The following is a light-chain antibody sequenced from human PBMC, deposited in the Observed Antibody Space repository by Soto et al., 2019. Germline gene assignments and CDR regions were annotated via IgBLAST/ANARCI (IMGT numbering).Light chain of an antibody. CDR1: QSVSGW. CDR2: DVS. CDR3: QQYESFSAT. J-gene: IGKJ1*01. Sequence: IQMTQSPSALSASVGATVTITCRASQSVSGWLAWYQQKPGKAPNLLIYDVSALPRGVPPRFSGSGSGTQFTLTISGLQPDDFASSYCQQYESFSATFGPGTKVDIK. V-gene: IGKV1-5*01.